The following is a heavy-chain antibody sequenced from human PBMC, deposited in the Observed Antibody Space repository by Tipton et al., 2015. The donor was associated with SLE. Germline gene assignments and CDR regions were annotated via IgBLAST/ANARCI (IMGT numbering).Heavy chain of an antibody. D-gene: IGHD2-2*02. CDR3: ARSPPCSSTSCYRNWFDP. V-gene: IGHV4-39*07. CDR2: INHSGST. Sequence: TLSLTCTVSGGSISSSSYYWGWIRQPPGKGLEWIGEINHSGSTNYNPSLKSRVTISVDTSKNQFSLKLSSVTAADTAVYYCARSPPCSSTSCYRNWFDPWGQGTLVTVSS. CDR1: GGSISSSSYY. J-gene: IGHJ5*02.